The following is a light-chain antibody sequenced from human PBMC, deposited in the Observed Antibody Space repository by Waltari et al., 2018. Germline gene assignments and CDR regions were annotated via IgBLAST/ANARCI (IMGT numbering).Light chain of an antibody. J-gene: IGKJ2*01. Sequence: DIQMTQSPSSLSASVGDRVTITCRTSQSISTYFNWYQQKPGKAPKLLIYGASSLQSGVPSRFSGSGSGTDFSFTISSLQPEDFATYFCQQYDNLPMYTFGQGTKLEIK. V-gene: IGKV1-39*01. CDR1: QSISTY. CDR3: QQYDNLPMYT. CDR2: GAS.